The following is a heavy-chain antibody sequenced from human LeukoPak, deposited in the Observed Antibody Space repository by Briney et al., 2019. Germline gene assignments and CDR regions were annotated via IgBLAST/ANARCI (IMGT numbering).Heavy chain of an antibody. CDR2: IRYDGSNK. CDR1: GFTVSTNY. CDR3: AKSRVGARGAYYFDY. D-gene: IGHD1-26*01. J-gene: IGHJ4*02. V-gene: IGHV3-30*02. Sequence: GGSLRLSCAASGFTVSTNYMSWVRQAPGKGLEWVAFIRYDGSNKYYADSVKGRFTISRDNSKNTLYLQMNSLRAEDTAVYYCAKSRVGARGAYYFDYWGQGTLVTVSS.